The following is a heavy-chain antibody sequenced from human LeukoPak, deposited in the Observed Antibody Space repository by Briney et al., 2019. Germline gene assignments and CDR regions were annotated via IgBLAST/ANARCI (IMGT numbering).Heavy chain of an antibody. J-gene: IGHJ2*01. CDR3: ARERIRGYWYFDL. D-gene: IGHD2-15*01. V-gene: IGHV1-2*02. Sequence: ASVKVSCKASGYTFTGYYMHWVRQAPGQGLEWMGWINPNSGGTNYAQKFQGRVTMTRDTSIGTAYMELSRLRSDDTAVYYCARERIRGYWYFDLWGRGTLVTVSS. CDR1: GYTFTGYY. CDR2: INPNSGGT.